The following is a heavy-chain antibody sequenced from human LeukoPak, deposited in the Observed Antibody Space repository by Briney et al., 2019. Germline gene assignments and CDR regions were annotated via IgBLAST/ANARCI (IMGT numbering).Heavy chain of an antibody. CDR3: ARDQRAYYHMDV. Sequence: SETLSLTCTVIGGSISSHYWSWIRQPAGKGLEWIGRIYISGDTDYNPSLKSRVTMSVDTSKNQFFLKLSSVTAADTAVYYCARDQRAYYHMDVWGKGTTVTVSS. J-gene: IGHJ6*03. CDR1: GGSISSHY. V-gene: IGHV4-4*07. CDR2: IYISGDT.